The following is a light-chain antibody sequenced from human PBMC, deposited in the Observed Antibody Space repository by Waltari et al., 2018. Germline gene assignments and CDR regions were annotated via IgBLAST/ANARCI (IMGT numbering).Light chain of an antibody. CDR3: QHRSNWPA. CDR2: DAS. Sequence: EIVLTQSPATLSLSPGERATLSCRASESIGRYLAWYQQKPGQAPRHLIYDASNRATGIPVRFTGSGSGTDFTLAISSLETDDFALYYCQHRSNWPAFGQGTRLEIK. V-gene: IGKV3-11*01. J-gene: IGKJ5*01. CDR1: ESIGRY.